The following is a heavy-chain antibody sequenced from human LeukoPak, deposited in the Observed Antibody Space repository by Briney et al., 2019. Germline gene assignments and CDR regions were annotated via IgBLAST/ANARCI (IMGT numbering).Heavy chain of an antibody. D-gene: IGHD5-12*01. J-gene: IGHJ4*02. CDR1: GFTFSGYA. CDR3: VETIGGWATGFDY. V-gene: IGHV3-23*01. CDR2: ISGSGATT. Sequence: GGSLRLSCAASGFTFSGYAMSWVRPAPGKGLEWVSVISGSGATTNYADSVKGRFTISRDNSKNTLYLQLTSLRAEDTAVYYCVETIGGWATGFDYWGRGTLVTVSS.